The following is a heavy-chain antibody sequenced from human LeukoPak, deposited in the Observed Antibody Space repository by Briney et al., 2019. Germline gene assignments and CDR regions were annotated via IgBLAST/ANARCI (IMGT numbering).Heavy chain of an antibody. D-gene: IGHD6-6*01. CDR2: ISSDGATT. Sequence: PEGSLRLSCEASGFTFSSHSMHWVRQAPGKGLEYVSVISSDGATTYYANSVKGRFTISRDNSKNTLYLQMGSLRAEDMAVYYCAREMSGPRPLDCWGQGTLVTVSS. J-gene: IGHJ4*02. CDR1: GFTFSSHS. V-gene: IGHV3-64*01. CDR3: AREMSGPRPLDC.